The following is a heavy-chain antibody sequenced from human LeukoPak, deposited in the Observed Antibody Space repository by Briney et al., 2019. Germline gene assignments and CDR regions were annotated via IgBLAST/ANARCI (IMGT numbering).Heavy chain of an antibody. CDR2: IIGRGGST. J-gene: IGHJ4*02. D-gene: IGHD5-24*01. V-gene: IGHV3-23*01. CDR3: AKAPASRWLQLSYYFDY. CDR1: GFTFSKYA. Sequence: GGSLTLPCSVSGFTFSKYAVSCARHAPGKGREGVSAIIGRGGSTYYADYMKGRFTISRNNSKNTLYLQMNSLRAEETAVYYCAKAPASRWLQLSYYFDYCGQGNLVTVSS.